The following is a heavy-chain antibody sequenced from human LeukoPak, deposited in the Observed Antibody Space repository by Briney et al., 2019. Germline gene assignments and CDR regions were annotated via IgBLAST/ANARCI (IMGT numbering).Heavy chain of an antibody. V-gene: IGHV3-7*01. J-gene: IGHJ4*02. CDR3: AKSGGFFDT. CDR1: GFTFNRYW. D-gene: IGHD1-26*01. Sequence: PGGSLRLSCEGSGFTFNRYWMTWVRQAPGKGLEWVANIEQDGSDKYYVDSVVGRFTISRDNAQNLLYLHMNSLRAEDTGVYYCAKSGGFFDTWGQGTLVTVSS. CDR2: IEQDGSDK.